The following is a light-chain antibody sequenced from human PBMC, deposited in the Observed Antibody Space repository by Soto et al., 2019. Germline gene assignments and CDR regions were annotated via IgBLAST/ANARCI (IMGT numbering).Light chain of an antibody. CDR3: QQSYNAHPA. CDR1: QSVSSY. Sequence: DIQMTQSPSSLSAFVGDRLTITCRASQSVSSYLNWYQHKPGKGPTLLIYAASSLHGGDPSRFSVSGSAGYVTLTVSSLQPEGFATYYCQQSYNAHPAFGGGTQVDI. J-gene: IGKJ4*01. CDR2: AAS. V-gene: IGKV1-39*01.